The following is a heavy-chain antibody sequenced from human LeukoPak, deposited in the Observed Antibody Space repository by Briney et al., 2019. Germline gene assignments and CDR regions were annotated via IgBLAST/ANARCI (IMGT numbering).Heavy chain of an antibody. D-gene: IGHD6-13*01. V-gene: IGHV3-30-3*01. Sequence: GGSLRLSCAASGFTFSSYAMHWVRQAPGKGLEWVAVISYDGSNKYYADSVKGRFTISRDNSKNTLYLQMNSLRSDDTAVYYCARNSSPRGNWFDPWGQGTLVTVSS. J-gene: IGHJ5*02. CDR3: ARNSSPRGNWFDP. CDR1: GFTFSSYA. CDR2: ISYDGSNK.